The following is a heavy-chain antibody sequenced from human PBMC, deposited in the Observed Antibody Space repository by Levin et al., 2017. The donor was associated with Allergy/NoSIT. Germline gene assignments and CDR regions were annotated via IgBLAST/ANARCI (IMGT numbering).Heavy chain of an antibody. J-gene: IGHJ6*03. CDR2: IDPEDSDS. V-gene: IGHV5-51*01. D-gene: IGHD5-12*01. CDR3: ARQIAGYHADDYEPYKYYYMDV. CDR1: GYTFTDHH. Sequence: GESLKISCAASGYTFTDHHVAWVRQMPGKGLEWIGIIDPEDSDSRYSPSFQGQVTLSVDKSITTAYLQWNSLKASDTAIYFCARQIAGYHADDYEPYKYYYMDVWGKGTTVAVSS.